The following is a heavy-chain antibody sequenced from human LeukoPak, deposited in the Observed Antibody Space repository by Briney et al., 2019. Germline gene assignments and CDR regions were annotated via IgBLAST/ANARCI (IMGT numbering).Heavy chain of an antibody. CDR1: GLPLSSYS. Sequence: GGSLRLSCVGSGLPLSSYSLNWLRQAPGKGLEGGSYISSSSSAVYYADSVEGRFNITRDNAKNSLFLQMNSLRVEDTAVYYCAKEGFGVSRNFDYWGQGALVTVSS. CDR2: ISSSSSAV. CDR3: AKEGFGVSRNFDY. J-gene: IGHJ4*02. V-gene: IGHV3-48*01. D-gene: IGHD3-3*01.